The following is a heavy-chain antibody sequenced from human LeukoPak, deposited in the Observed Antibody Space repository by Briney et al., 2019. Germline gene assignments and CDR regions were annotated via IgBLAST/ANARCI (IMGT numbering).Heavy chain of an antibody. D-gene: IGHD6-13*01. CDR1: GYTFTSYG. J-gene: IGHJ4*02. V-gene: IGHV1-18*01. CDR2: ISAYNGST. Sequence: GASVKVSCTASGYTFTSYGISWVRQAPGQGLEWMGWISAYNGSTNYAQNLQGRVTMTTDTSTSTAYMELRSLRSDDTAVYYCARDSRYSSRPLFDYWGQGTLVTVSS. CDR3: ARDSRYSSRPLFDY.